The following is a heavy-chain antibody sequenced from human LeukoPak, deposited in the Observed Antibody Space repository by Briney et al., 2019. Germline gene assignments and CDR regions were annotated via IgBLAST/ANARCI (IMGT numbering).Heavy chain of an antibody. Sequence: PGGSLRLSCAASGFTFSSYSMNWVRQAPGKGLEWVSSISSSSSYIYCADSVKGRFTISRDNAKNSLYLQMNSLRAEDTAVYYCARVSRRIAAALFDYWGQGTLVTVSS. CDR3: ARVSRRIAAALFDY. CDR1: GFTFSSYS. CDR2: ISSSSSYI. V-gene: IGHV3-21*01. J-gene: IGHJ4*02. D-gene: IGHD6-13*01.